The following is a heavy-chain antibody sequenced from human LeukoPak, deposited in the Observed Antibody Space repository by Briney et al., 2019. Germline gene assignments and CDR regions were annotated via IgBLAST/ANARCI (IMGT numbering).Heavy chain of an antibody. V-gene: IGHV1-69*04. CDR1: RGTFSSYA. J-gene: IGHJ4*02. D-gene: IGHD5/OR15-5a*01. Sequence: ASVKVSCKASRGTFSSYAISWVRQAPGQGLEWMGRIIPILGIANYAQKFQGRVTITADKSTSTAYMELSSLRSEETAEYYCARRAVSGPSFDYWGQGTLVTVSS. CDR3: ARRAVSGPSFDY. CDR2: IIPILGIA.